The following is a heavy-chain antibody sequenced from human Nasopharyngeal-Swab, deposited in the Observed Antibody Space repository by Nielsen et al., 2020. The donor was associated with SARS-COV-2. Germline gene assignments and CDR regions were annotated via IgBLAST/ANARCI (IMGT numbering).Heavy chain of an antibody. J-gene: IGHJ4*02. Sequence: GGSLRPSCAASGFTFDDYTMHWVRQAPGKGLEWVSLISWDGGSTYYADSVKGRFTISRDNSKNSLYLQMNSLRTEDTALYYCAKDVGDSLYYFDDWGQGTLVTVSS. D-gene: IGHD4-17*01. CDR2: ISWDGGST. CDR1: GFTFDDYT. CDR3: AKDVGDSLYYFDD. V-gene: IGHV3-43*01.